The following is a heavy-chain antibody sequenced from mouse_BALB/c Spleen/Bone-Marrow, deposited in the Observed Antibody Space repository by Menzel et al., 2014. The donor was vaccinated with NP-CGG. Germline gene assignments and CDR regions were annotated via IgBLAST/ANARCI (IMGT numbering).Heavy chain of an antibody. CDR3: ARKVTYYDYAYYAMDY. Sequence: VKLMESGAELAKPGASVKMSCKASGYTFTSYWMHWVKQRPGQGLEWIGYINPSTGYTEHNQKFKDKATLTADKSSSTAYMQLSSLTSEDSAVYYCARKVTYYDYAYYAMDYWGQGTSVTVSS. CDR2: INPSTGYT. CDR1: GYTFTSYW. V-gene: IGHV1-7*01. J-gene: IGHJ4*01. D-gene: IGHD2-4*01.